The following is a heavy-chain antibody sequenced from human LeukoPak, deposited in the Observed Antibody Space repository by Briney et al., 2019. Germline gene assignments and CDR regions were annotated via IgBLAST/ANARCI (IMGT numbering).Heavy chain of an antibody. CDR2: ISYSGST. CDR1: GGPVSGNY. V-gene: IGHV4-59*02. D-gene: IGHD2-2*02. CDR3: ARTPPCSSTSCYILDH. Sequence: SETLSLTCNVSGGPVSGNYWSWIRQPPGKGLEWIGYISYSGSTNYNPSLKSRVTMSVDTSKNQFSLKLSSVTSADTAVYYCARTPPCSSTSCYILDHWGQGTLVTVSS. J-gene: IGHJ4*02.